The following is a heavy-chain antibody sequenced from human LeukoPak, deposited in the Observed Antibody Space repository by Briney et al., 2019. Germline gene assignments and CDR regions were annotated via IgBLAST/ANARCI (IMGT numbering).Heavy chain of an antibody. CDR3: ARNDRAFNYGSIY. CDR2: IYYSGTT. D-gene: IGHD5-18*01. V-gene: IGHV4-31*03. CDR1: GGSTNSGGYY. Sequence: SQTLSLTCTVSGGSTNSGGYYWSWIRQHPGKGLDWIGYIYYSGTTVYKSSLQSRLTMSLDTSKNQFSLTLTSVTAADTAVYYCARNDRAFNYGSIYWGQGTLVTVSS. J-gene: IGHJ4*02.